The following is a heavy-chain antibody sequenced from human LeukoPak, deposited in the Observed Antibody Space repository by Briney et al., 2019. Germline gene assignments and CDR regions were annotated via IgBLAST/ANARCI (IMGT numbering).Heavy chain of an antibody. D-gene: IGHD5-12*01. CDR3: ARGAATRIIDY. CDR1: GGSISSYY. CDR2: IYYSGST. V-gene: IGHV4-59*01. J-gene: IGHJ4*02. Sequence: SETLSPTCTVSGGSISSYYWSWIRQPPGKGLEWIGYIYYSGSTNYNPSLKSRVTISVDTSKNQFSLKLSSVTAADTAVYYCARGAATRIIDYWGQGTLVTVSS.